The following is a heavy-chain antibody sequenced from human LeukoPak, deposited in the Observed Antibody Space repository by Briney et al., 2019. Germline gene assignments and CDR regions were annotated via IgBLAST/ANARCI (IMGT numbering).Heavy chain of an antibody. V-gene: IGHV3-11*01. CDR3: ARDILMRD. CDR1: GFTFSDYY. D-gene: IGHD2-8*01. J-gene: IGHJ4*02. Sequence: GGSLRLSWAASGFTFSDYYMSWIRQAPGKGLEWVSYISSSYTIYYADSVKGRFTISRDNAKNSLYLQLNSLRAEDTAVYYCARDILMRDWGQGTLVTVSS. CDR2: ISSSYTI.